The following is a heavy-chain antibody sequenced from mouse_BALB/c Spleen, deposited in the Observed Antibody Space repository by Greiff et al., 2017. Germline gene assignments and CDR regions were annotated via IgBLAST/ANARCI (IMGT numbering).Heavy chain of an antibody. D-gene: IGHD5-5*01. CDR1: GFHFKDFY. J-gene: IGHJ2*01. V-gene: IGHV14-4*02. CDR3: NGDAHYLYDFDY. Sequence: VQLQQSGAELVRSGASVKLSCTASGFHFKDFYMLWVKQRPEQGLEWIGWIDPENGDTEYAPKFQGKATMTADTSSNTAYLQFSSLTSEDTAVYYSNGDAHYLYDFDYWGQGTTLTVAA. CDR2: IDPENGDT.